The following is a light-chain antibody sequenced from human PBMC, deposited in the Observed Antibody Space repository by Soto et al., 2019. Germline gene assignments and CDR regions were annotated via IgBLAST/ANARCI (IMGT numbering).Light chain of an antibody. V-gene: IGKV1-33*01. J-gene: IGKJ5*01. CDR2: DAS. CDR1: QNINNY. Sequence: DIKMAQSPSSVCASVRHRVTITFQASQNINNYLNWYQQKPGRAPKLLIYDASNLEAGVPSRFRGSGSGTDFTFTISRLQPEDIATYYCQQYENLPTFGQGTRLEIK. CDR3: QQYENLPT.